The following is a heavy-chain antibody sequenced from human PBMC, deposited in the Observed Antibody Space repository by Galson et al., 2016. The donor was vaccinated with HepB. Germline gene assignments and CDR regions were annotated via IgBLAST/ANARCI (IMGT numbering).Heavy chain of an antibody. CDR2: LSANSGAT. Sequence: SVKVSCKASGDTFIGYYIHWVRQAPGQGLEWMAWLSANSGATNYAQKFQGWVTMTRDTSISTAYMELTSLTSDATAIYYCATSTGYRSGWGAFDIWGQGTMVTVSS. D-gene: IGHD6-25*01. CDR1: GDTFIGYY. V-gene: IGHV1-2*04. J-gene: IGHJ3*02. CDR3: ATSTGYRSGWGAFDI.